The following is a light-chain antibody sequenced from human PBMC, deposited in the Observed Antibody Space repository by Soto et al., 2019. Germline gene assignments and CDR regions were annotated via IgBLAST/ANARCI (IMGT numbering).Light chain of an antibody. Sequence: DIVMTQSPDSLAVSLGERATINCKSSQSILYTSTNNNYLAWYQQKPGQPPKLLIYWASTRESGVPDRFSGSGSGTDFTLTISSLQAEDVAVYYCQQYYTSLTFGGGTKVEIK. CDR2: WAS. CDR1: QSILYTSTNNNY. V-gene: IGKV4-1*01. J-gene: IGKJ4*01. CDR3: QQYYTSLT.